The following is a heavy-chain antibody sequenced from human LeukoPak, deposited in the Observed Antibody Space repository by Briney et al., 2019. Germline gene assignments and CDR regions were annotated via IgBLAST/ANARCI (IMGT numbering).Heavy chain of an antibody. CDR1: GFTFSTYW. D-gene: IGHD3-16*01. V-gene: IGHV3-74*01. CDR3: ARDSVGGRTRFGN. CDR2: LSPDGSRT. Sequence: GGSLRLSCAGSGFTFSTYWMHWVRPAPGKGLVWVSRLSPDGSRTTYADSVKGRFTISRDNAKNTLYLQMSSLTVEDTAVYYCARDSVGGRTRFGNWGQGILVTVSS. J-gene: IGHJ4*02.